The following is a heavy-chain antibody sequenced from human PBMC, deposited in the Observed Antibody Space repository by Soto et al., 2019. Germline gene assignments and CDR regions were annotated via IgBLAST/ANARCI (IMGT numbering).Heavy chain of an antibody. CDR3: ARDAVYSGSPFDF. CDR1: GFTFNTYW. D-gene: IGHD1-26*01. Sequence: EVQLVESGGDLVDPGGSLRLSCAASGFTFNTYWMSWVRQAPGKGLEWVANIKQDGSDKYYVDSVKGRFTISRENAKNSLYLQTNSLRVEDTAVYYCARDAVYSGSPFDFWGQGTLVTASS. V-gene: IGHV3-7*03. CDR2: IKQDGSDK. J-gene: IGHJ4*02.